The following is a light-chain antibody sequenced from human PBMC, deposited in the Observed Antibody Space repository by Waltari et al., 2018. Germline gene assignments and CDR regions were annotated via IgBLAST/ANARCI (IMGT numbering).Light chain of an antibody. J-gene: IGLJ3*02. CDR3: TSYESGGTWV. CDR1: SSDLGGYNS. CDR2: DVI. Sequence: QSALTQPSSVSGSPGQSPTISCTGTSSDLGGYNSVSWYQQHPGKAPKVMIYDVIKRPSGVSNRFSGSKSGNTASLTISGLQADDEADYYCTSYESGGTWVFGGGTKVTV. V-gene: IGLV2-14*03.